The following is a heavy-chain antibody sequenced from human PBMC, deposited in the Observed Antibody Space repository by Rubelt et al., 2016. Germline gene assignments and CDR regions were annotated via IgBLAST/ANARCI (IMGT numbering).Heavy chain of an antibody. J-gene: IGHJ4*02. CDR3: ARVSSLLEVRGVIDY. D-gene: IGHD3-10*01. Sequence: QVQLQQWGAGLLKPSETLSLTCAVYGGSFSGYYWSWIRQPPGKGLEWIGEINHSGSTNYNPSLKSLVTISVATSKNQFSLKLSSVTAADTAVYYCARVSSLLEVRGVIDYWGQGTLVTVSS. CDR2: INHSGST. CDR1: GGSFSGYY. V-gene: IGHV4-34*01.